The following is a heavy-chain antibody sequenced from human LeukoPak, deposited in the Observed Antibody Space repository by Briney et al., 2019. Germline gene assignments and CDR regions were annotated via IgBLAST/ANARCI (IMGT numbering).Heavy chain of an antibody. CDR3: ARGDERMATGFNY. V-gene: IGHV5-51*01. CDR2: IYPGDSDT. J-gene: IGHJ4*01. CDR1: GFTFINYW. D-gene: IGHD1-14*01. Sequence: GESLKISCQTSGFTFINYWIGWVRQMPGKGLEWMGIIYPGDSDTKYSPSFRGQVTMSADKSTSTAYLQWGSLKASDTAMYFCARGDERMATGFNYWGQGTLVTVSS.